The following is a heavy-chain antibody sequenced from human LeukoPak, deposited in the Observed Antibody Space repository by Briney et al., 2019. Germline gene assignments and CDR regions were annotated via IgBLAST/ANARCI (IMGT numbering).Heavy chain of an antibody. V-gene: IGHV3-48*03. CDR2: ISGSASTI. CDR3: ARDRYYGSGSWDY. D-gene: IGHD3-10*01. J-gene: IGHJ4*02. CDR1: GFTFSSYE. Sequence: GGSLRLSCAASGFTFSSYEMNWVRQAPGKGLEWVSYISGSASTIYYADSMKGRFTISRDNAKNSLYLQMNSLRAEDTAVYYCARDRYYGSGSWDYWGQGRLVTVSS.